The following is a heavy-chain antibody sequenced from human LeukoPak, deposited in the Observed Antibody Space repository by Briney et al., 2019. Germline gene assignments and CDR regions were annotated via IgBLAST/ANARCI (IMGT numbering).Heavy chain of an antibody. CDR2: IYSGGAT. CDR1: GLTVSGDY. Sequence: GGSLRLSCAASGLTVSGDYMNWVRQAPGKGLEWVSAIYSGGATYYADSVKGRFSISRDNSRNTVHLQMNSLRAEDTAVYYCARARYNWKGPYYFDSWGQGTLVTVSP. J-gene: IGHJ4*02. D-gene: IGHD1-1*01. V-gene: IGHV3-53*01. CDR3: ARARYNWKGPYYFDS.